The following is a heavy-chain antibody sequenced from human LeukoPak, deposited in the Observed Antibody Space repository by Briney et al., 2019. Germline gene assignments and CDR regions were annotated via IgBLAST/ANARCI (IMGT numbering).Heavy chain of an antibody. Sequence: PSETLSLTRTLSGGSIIRYYWSWIRHPPRKGLEYIGYIYYSGSTNYNPSLKSRVTISVDTSKNQFSLNLRSVTAADTAVYYCARGSGTTYRPSDYWGQGILVTVSS. CDR1: GGSIIRYY. CDR2: IYYSGST. CDR3: ARGSGTTYRPSDY. J-gene: IGHJ4*02. D-gene: IGHD3-10*01. V-gene: IGHV4-59*13.